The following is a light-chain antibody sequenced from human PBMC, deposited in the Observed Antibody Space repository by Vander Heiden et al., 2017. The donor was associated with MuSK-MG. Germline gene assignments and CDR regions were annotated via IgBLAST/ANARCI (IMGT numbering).Light chain of an antibody. J-gene: IGKJ4*01. CDR1: QSVRNY. CDR2: DTS. Sequence: ESVLTQSPATLSLSPGERPTLSCRASQSVRNYFAWYQQKPGQAPRLLIYDTSNRATGIPARFSGSGSGTDFTLTISSLEPEDFAVYYCQQRSKWFTFGGGTKVEIK. CDR3: QQRSKWFT. V-gene: IGKV3-11*01.